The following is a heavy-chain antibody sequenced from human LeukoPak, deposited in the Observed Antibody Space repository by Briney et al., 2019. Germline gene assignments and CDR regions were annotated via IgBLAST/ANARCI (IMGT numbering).Heavy chain of an antibody. Sequence: GGSLRLSCAASGFTFSSYSMNWVRQAPGKGLEWVSYISSSSSTIYYADSVKGRFTISRDNAKNSLYLQMNSLRAEDTAVYYCARDPLLRFLEWLLGPNDAFDIWGQGTMVTVSS. CDR1: GFTFSSYS. J-gene: IGHJ3*02. CDR2: ISSSSSTI. CDR3: ARDPLLRFLEWLLGPNDAFDI. D-gene: IGHD3-3*01. V-gene: IGHV3-48*01.